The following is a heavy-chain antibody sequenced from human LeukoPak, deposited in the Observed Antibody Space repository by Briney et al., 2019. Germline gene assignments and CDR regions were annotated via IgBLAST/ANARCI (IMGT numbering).Heavy chain of an antibody. J-gene: IGHJ4*02. CDR2: ISGSGGST. CDR1: GFTFSSYD. CDR3: AKGSWRGELIDY. Sequence: AGGSLRLSCVASGFTFSSYDMSWVRQAPGKGLEWVSAISGSGGSTYYADSVKGRFTISRDNSKQTLYLQMNSLRAEDTAVYYGAKGSWRGELIDYWGQGTLVTVSS. V-gene: IGHV3-23*01. D-gene: IGHD1-26*01.